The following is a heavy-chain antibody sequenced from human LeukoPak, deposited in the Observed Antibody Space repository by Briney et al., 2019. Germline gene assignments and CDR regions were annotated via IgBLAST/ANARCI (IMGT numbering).Heavy chain of an antibody. CDR1: GFTFSSYW. CDR3: ARDGVGATGYYFDY. J-gene: IGHJ4*02. V-gene: IGHV3-21*01. CDR2: ISSSSSYI. Sequence: GGSLRLSCAASGFTFSSYWMHWVRQAPGKGLEWVSSISSSSSYIYYADSVKGRFTISRDNAKNSLYLQMNSLRAEDTAVYYCARDGVGATGYYFDYWGQGTLVTVSS. D-gene: IGHD1-26*01.